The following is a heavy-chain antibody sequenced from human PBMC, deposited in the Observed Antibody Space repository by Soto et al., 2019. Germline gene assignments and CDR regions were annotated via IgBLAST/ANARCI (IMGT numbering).Heavy chain of an antibody. J-gene: IGHJ3*02. CDR1: GGSINNNAYY. CDR2: IYYSGTT. Sequence: QLQMQESGPGLVKPSETLSLTCIVSGGSINNNAYYWNWNRQSPQKGLEWIGSIYYSGTTYYNPSLQSRITISIDTSRNQFSLKLGSVPAADTAVYFCARRTTSRTNTFDIWGQGTMVIVSS. D-gene: IGHD1-1*01. V-gene: IGHV4-39*01. CDR3: ARRTTSRTNTFDI.